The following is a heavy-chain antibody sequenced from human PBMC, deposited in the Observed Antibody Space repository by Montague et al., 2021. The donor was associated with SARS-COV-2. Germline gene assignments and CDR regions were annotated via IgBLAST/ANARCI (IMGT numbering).Heavy chain of an antibody. J-gene: IGHJ4*02. Sequence: SETLSLTCTVSGGSISSSSYYWGWIRQPPGKGLERIGSIYYSGXTXYXXXXKXRVTISVDTSKNQFSLKLSSVTAADTAVYYCARHKRRRIAAAGRDFDYWGQGTLVTVSS. CDR2: IYYSGXT. V-gene: IGHV4-39*01. CDR3: ARHKRRRIAAAGRDFDY. CDR1: GGSISSSSYY. D-gene: IGHD6-13*01.